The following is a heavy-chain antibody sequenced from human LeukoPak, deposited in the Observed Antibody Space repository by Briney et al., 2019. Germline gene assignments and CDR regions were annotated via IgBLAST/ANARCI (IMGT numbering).Heavy chain of an antibody. CDR1: GFTLSSYW. J-gene: IGHJ4*02. CDR2: IKQDGSEI. CDR3: ARRAGAAFDY. V-gene: IGHV3-7*05. D-gene: IGHD6-19*01. Sequence: GGSLRLSCAGSGFTLSSYWMSWVRQAPGKGLEWVANIKQDGSEIYYVASLKGRFTISRDNAKNSLYLQMNSLRADDTAVYYCARRAGAAFDYWGQGTLGTVSS.